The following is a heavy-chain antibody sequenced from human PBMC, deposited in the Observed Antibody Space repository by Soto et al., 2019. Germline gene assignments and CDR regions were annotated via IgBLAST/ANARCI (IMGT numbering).Heavy chain of an antibody. J-gene: IGHJ4*02. Sequence: QVQLVQSGAEVKKPGASVKVACKASGYTFTSYGINWVRQAPGQGLEWMGWISAYNGNTNYAQKLQGRVTMTTDTAASTAYIELRSLRSDETAVFYCARDKGVGSGSYYGYWGQGTLVTVSS. D-gene: IGHD3-10*01. CDR3: ARDKGVGSGSYYGY. CDR1: GYTFTSYG. V-gene: IGHV1-18*01. CDR2: ISAYNGNT.